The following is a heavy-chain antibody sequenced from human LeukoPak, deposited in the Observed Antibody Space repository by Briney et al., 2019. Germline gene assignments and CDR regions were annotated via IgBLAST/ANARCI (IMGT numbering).Heavy chain of an antibody. CDR2: LYSDGNT. CDR1: GFTVITND. CDR3: ARGVEPLTANTLAY. Sequence: GGSLRLSCAASGFTVITNDMTWVRQAPGKGLEWVSVLYSDGNTKYADSVQGRSTISRDNSKNTLYLEMNSLSPDDTAVYYCARGVEPLTANTLAYWGQGTLVTVSS. J-gene: IGHJ4*02. V-gene: IGHV3-53*01. D-gene: IGHD2-21*02.